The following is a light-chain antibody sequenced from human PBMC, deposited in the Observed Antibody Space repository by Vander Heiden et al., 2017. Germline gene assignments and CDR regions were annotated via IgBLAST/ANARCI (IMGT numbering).Light chain of an antibody. CDR3: QQNDSNLTRT. J-gene: IGKJ1*01. V-gene: IGKV1-39*01. CDR1: QSISSY. Sequence: DIQMTQSPSSLSASVGDRVTITCRASQSISSYLNWYQQKPGKAPKLLIYAASSLQRGVPSRFSGSGYGKDFTLTISSRQPEDFASYYCQQNDSNLTRTFGQGTKVEIK. CDR2: AAS.